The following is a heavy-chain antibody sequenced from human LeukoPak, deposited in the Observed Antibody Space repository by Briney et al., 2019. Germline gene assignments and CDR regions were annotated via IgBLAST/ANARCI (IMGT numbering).Heavy chain of an antibody. CDR3: ARTVGGSYYGAHLDV. CDR1: GGTFSSYA. J-gene: IGHJ6*02. CDR2: IIPIFGTA. Sequence: ASVKVSCKASGGTFSSYAISWVRQAPGQGLEWMGGIIPIFGTANYAQKFQGRVTITADESTSTAYMELSSLRSEDTAVYYCARTVGGSYYGAHLDVWGQGTTVTVSS. V-gene: IGHV1-69*13. D-gene: IGHD1-26*01.